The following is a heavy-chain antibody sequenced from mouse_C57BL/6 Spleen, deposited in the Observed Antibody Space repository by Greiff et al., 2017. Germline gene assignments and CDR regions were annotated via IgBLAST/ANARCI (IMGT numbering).Heavy chain of an antibody. V-gene: IGHV14-2*01. D-gene: IGHD1-1*01. CDR1: GFNINDYY. CDR2: IDPEDGET. CDR3: ARSGSSYYFDY. J-gene: IGHJ2*01. Sequence: VQLQQSGAELVKPGASVKLSCTASGFNINDYYMHWVKQRTEQGLEWIGRIDPEDGETKYAPKFQGKATLTADTSSNTAYLQLSSLTSEDTAVYYCARSGSSYYFDYWGQGTTLTVSS.